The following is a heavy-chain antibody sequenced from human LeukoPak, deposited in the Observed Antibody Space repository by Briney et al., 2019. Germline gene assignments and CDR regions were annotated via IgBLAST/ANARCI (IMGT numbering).Heavy chain of an antibody. Sequence: GGSPRLSCAASGFTFSGYWMSWVRQTPEKGLEWVANIKQDGSEIYYVDSVKGRFTISRDNAENSLYLQMNSLRADDTAVYYCARDKIVGPTTLDYWGQGTLVTVSS. V-gene: IGHV3-7*01. D-gene: IGHD1-26*01. CDR2: IKQDGSEI. CDR3: ARDKIVGPTTLDY. J-gene: IGHJ4*02. CDR1: GFTFSGYW.